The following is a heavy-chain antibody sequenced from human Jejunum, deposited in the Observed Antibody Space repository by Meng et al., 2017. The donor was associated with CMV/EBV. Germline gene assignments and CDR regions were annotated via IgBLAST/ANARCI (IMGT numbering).Heavy chain of an antibody. CDR3: VKDMYRGRLLMDS. CDR1: GFTFSTYA. J-gene: IGHJ4*02. CDR2: TSYDGSKT. D-gene: IGHD3-10*01. V-gene: IGHV3-30*18. Sequence: ASGFTFSTYAMHWVRQAPGKGLEWVAITSYDGSKTSYVDSVKGRFTVSRDNSKNTLYLQMNSLRADDTAVYYCVKDMYRGRLLMDSWGQGTVVTVSS.